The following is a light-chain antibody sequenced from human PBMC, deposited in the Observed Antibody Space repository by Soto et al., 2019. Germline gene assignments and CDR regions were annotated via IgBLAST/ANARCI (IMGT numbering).Light chain of an antibody. CDR2: GPS. CDR1: ENIKSN. CDR3: QQYNSWPLT. Sequence: DIVMTQSPATLSVSPGERATLSCRASENIKSNLAWYQQKPGQAPRLLIFGPSSRATGVPARFSGSGSGIEFALTISSLQSEDFAVYYCQQYNSWPLTFGGGTKVEIK. V-gene: IGKV3-15*01. J-gene: IGKJ4*01.